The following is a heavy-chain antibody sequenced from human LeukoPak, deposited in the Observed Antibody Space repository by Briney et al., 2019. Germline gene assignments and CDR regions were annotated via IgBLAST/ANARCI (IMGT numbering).Heavy chain of an antibody. V-gene: IGHV4-59*01. CDR3: ARVLGIAAEEYYFDY. Sequence: SETPSLTCTVSGGSISSYYWSWIRQPPGKGLEWIGYIYYSGSTNYNPSLKSRVTISVDTSKNQFSLKLSSVTAADTAVYYCARVLGIAAEEYYFDYWGQGTLVTVSS. J-gene: IGHJ4*02. D-gene: IGHD6-13*01. CDR2: IYYSGST. CDR1: GGSISSYY.